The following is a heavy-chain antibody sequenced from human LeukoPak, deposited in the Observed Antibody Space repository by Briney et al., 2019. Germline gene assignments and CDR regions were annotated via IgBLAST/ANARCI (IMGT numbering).Heavy chain of an antibody. CDR2: ISGSGGST. D-gene: IGHD6-19*01. Sequence: GGSLRLSCAASGFTFSSYAMSWVRQAPGKGLEWVSAISGSGGSTYYADSVKGRLTISRDNSKNTLYLQMNSLRAEDTAVYYCANLYVAVAGTDYWGQGTLVTVSS. J-gene: IGHJ4*02. CDR1: GFTFSSYA. V-gene: IGHV3-23*01. CDR3: ANLYVAVAGTDY.